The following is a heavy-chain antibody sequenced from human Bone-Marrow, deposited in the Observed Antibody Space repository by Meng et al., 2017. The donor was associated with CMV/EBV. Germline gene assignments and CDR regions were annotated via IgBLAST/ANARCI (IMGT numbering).Heavy chain of an antibody. CDR1: GFTFSSYS. V-gene: IGHV3-21*01. Sequence: GGSLRLSCAASGFTFSSYSMNWVRQAPGKGLEWVSSISSSSSYIYYADSVKGRFTISRDNAENSLYLQMNSLRAEDTAVYYCARDRDIVVVPAARFHKWFDPWGQGTLVTVSS. J-gene: IGHJ5*02. CDR3: ARDRDIVVVPAARFHKWFDP. CDR2: ISSSSSYI. D-gene: IGHD2-2*01.